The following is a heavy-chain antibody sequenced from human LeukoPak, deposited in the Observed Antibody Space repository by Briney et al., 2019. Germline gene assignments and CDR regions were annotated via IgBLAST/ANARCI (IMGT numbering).Heavy chain of an antibody. CDR3: ARVLKQWRRFDY. CDR2: INPDNGDT. J-gene: IGHJ4*02. Sequence: AASVWVSCTSSGYTLTNYGVSCVRQAPGQGLEWIGYINPDNGDTNYEQRFQDRVTLTTDTSTGTAFLDLRRLKSDDTAMYYCARVLKQWRRFDYWGQGTLVTVSS. V-gene: IGHV1-18*01. CDR1: GYTLTNYG. D-gene: IGHD6-19*01.